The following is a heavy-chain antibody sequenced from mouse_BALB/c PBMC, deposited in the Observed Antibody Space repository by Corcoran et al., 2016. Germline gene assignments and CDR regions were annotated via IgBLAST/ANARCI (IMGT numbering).Heavy chain of an antibody. CDR2: INPYNGGT. J-gene: IGHJ2*01. V-gene: IGHV1S136*01. CDR1: GYTFTSYA. D-gene: IGHD2-3*01. CDR3: ARSGTMIDY. Sequence: EVQLQQSGAELVKPGASVKMSCKASGYTFTSYAMHWVKQKPGQGLEWIGDINPYNGGTKYKEKFKGKATLTTDKSSSTAYMELSSLTSADSAGYYGARSGTMIDYWGQGTTLTVSS.